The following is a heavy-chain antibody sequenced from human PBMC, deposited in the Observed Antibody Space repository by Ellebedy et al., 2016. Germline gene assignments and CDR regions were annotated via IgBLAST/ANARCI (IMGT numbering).Heavy chain of an antibody. Sequence: GESLKISXVVSGFTFSSYAMSWVRQAPGKGLEWVSTISESGSKVYSTDSLKGRFTISRDNSKNTLYLQMNSLRAEDTAVYYCAEWPSGSYPVLFYWGQGTLVTVSS. CDR1: GFTFSSYA. D-gene: IGHD1-26*01. V-gene: IGHV3-23*01. J-gene: IGHJ4*02. CDR3: AEWPSGSYPVLFY. CDR2: ISESGSKV.